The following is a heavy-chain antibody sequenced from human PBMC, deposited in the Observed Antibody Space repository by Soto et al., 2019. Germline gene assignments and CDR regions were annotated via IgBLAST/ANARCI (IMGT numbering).Heavy chain of an antibody. Sequence: PGGSLRLSCAASGFTFSSYAMSWVRQAPGKGLEWVSAISGSGGSTYYADSVKGRFTISRDNSKNTLYLQMNSLRAEDTAVYYCAKVGYCSGGSCYSPTQGYHYYGMDVWGQGTTVTVSS. J-gene: IGHJ6*02. D-gene: IGHD2-15*01. CDR1: GFTFSSYA. V-gene: IGHV3-23*01. CDR3: AKVGYCSGGSCYSPTQGYHYYGMDV. CDR2: ISGSGGST.